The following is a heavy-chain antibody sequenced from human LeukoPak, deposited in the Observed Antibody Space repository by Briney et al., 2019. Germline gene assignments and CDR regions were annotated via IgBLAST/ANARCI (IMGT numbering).Heavy chain of an antibody. CDR3: ARVYYYDSSGYYQPSGYFQH. D-gene: IGHD3-22*01. CDR1: GFTFSDYY. Sequence: GGSLRLSCAASGFTFSDYYMSWVRQAPGKGLEWVSYISSSSSYTNYADSVKGRFTISRDNAKNSLYLQMNSLRAEDTAVYYCARVYYYDSSGYYQPSGYFQHWGQGSLVTVYS. V-gene: IGHV3-11*06. J-gene: IGHJ1*01. CDR2: ISSSSSYT.